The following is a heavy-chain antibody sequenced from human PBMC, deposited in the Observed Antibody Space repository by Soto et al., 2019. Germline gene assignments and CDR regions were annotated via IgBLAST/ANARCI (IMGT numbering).Heavy chain of an antibody. J-gene: IGHJ3*02. D-gene: IGHD2-2*01. CDR1: GVSISSYD. CDR3: ARQSFIVVVPSSMSDFTMESDAFDI. Sequence: SETLSLTCTVSGVSISSYDWSWILQPPGKGLEWIGYIYYSGSTNYNPSLKSRVTISVDTSKNQFSLKLSSVTAADTAVYYCARQSFIVVVPSSMSDFTMESDAFDIWGEVTMFTVSS. CDR2: IYYSGST. V-gene: IGHV4-59*08.